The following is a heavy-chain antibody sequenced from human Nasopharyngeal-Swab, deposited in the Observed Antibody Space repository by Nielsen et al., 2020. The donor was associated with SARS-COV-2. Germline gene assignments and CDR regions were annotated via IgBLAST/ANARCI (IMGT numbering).Heavy chain of an antibody. J-gene: IGHJ6*02. CDR3: ASHRRGYSEDYGMDV. D-gene: IGHD5-18*01. Sequence: WIRQPPGKGLEWIGSFYYSGSTYYNPPHKSRVTISVDTSKNQFSLKMSSVTAADTAVYYCASHRRGYSEDYGMDVWGQGTTVTVSS. CDR2: FYYSGST. V-gene: IGHV4-39*01.